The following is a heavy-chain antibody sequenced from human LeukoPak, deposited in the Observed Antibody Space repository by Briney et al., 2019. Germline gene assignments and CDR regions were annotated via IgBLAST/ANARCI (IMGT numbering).Heavy chain of an antibody. D-gene: IGHD1-7*01. CDR1: GFTFTEHF. CDR2: IHPASANT. J-gene: IGHJ4*02. Sequence: ASVKVSCKASGFTFTEHFIHWVRQAPGQGLQYMGWIHPASANTVYAQMFHGRVTLTRDTPATTTYMELSGLRSDDTAVYYCARDLRPANLWGQGTLVTVSS. CDR3: ARDLRPANL. V-gene: IGHV1-2*02.